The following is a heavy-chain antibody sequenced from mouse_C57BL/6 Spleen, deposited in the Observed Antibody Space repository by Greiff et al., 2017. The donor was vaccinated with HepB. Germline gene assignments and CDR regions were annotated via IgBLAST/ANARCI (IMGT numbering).Heavy chain of an antibody. J-gene: IGHJ4*01. CDR3: ARGDDYGYYAMDY. CDR1: GYTFTSYW. CDR2: IYPGSGST. V-gene: IGHV1-55*01. D-gene: IGHD2-4*01. Sequence: VQLQQSGAELVKPGASVKMSCKASGYTFTSYWITWVKQRPGQGLEWIGDIYPGSGSTNYNEKFKSKATLTVDTSSSTAYMQLSSLTSEDSAVYYCARGDDYGYYAMDYWGQGTSVTVSS.